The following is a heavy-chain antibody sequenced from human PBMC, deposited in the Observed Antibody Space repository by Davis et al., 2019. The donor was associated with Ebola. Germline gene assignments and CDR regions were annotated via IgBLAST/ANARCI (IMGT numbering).Heavy chain of an antibody. CDR3: ARVLLWFGELSHFDY. D-gene: IGHD3-10*01. Sequence: GGSLRLSCAASGFTFSSNSMNWVRQAPGKGLEWVSYISSSSSTIYYADSVKGRFTISRDNAKNSLYLQMNSLRDEDTAVYYCARVLLWFGELSHFDYWGQGTLVTVSS. V-gene: IGHV3-48*02. J-gene: IGHJ4*02. CDR2: ISSSSSTI. CDR1: GFTFSSNS.